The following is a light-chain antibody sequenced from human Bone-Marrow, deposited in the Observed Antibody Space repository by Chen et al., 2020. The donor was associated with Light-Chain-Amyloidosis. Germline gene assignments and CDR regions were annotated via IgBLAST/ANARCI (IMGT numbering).Light chain of an antibody. CDR2: DDS. Sequence: SYVLTQPSSVSVAPGQTATIACGGNNIGSTSVHWYQQTPGQAPLLVVYDDSDRPSGIPERLSGSTSGSTATLTISRVESGDEADYDWQVWDRSSDRPVFGGGTNLTVL. CDR3: QVWDRSSDRPV. J-gene: IGLJ3*02. CDR1: NIGSTS. V-gene: IGLV3-21*02.